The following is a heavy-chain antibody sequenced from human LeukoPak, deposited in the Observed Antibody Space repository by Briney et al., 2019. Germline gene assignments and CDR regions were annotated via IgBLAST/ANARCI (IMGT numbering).Heavy chain of an antibody. CDR1: GFTVSSNY. J-gene: IGHJ3*02. V-gene: IGHV3-53*01. D-gene: IGHD6-13*01. CDR3: ARGLSIAAAGDAFDI. CDR2: IYSGGST. Sequence: GGSLRLSCAASGFTVSSNYMSRVRQAPGKGLEWVSVIYSGGSTYYADSVKGRFTISRDNSKNTLYLQMNSLRAEDTAVYYCARGLSIAAAGDAFDIWGQGTMVTVSS.